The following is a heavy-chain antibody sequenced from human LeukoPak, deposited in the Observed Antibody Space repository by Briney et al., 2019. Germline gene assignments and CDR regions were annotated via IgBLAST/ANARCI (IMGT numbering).Heavy chain of an antibody. Sequence: PGGSLRLSCAASGFTFSDYYMSWIRQAPGKGLEWVSYISSSGSTVYYADSVKGRFTISRDNAKNSLYLQMNSLRAEDTAVYYCARDPTRRVRGVIITNFDYWGQGTLVTVSS. CDR3: ARDPTRRVRGVIITNFDY. J-gene: IGHJ4*02. D-gene: IGHD3-10*01. V-gene: IGHV3-11*01. CDR1: GFTFSDYY. CDR2: ISSSGSTV.